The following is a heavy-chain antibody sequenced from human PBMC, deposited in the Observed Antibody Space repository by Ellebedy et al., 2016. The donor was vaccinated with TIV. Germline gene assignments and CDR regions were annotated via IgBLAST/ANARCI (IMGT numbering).Heavy chain of an antibody. CDR3: ARDSGRVAASDAFDI. Sequence: ASVKVSXKASGYTFTSYGISWVRQAPGQGLEWMGWISGYSGNTNYAQKLQGRVTLTTDTSTSTAYMELRSLRSDDTALYYCARDSGRVAASDAFDIWGQGTMVTVSS. V-gene: IGHV1-18*01. J-gene: IGHJ3*02. CDR1: GYTFTSYG. D-gene: IGHD2-15*01. CDR2: ISGYSGNT.